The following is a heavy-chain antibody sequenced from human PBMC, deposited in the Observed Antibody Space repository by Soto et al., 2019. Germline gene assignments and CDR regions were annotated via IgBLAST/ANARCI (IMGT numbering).Heavy chain of an antibody. V-gene: IGHV3-33*01. J-gene: IGHJ3*02. CDR3: ARAYYYDSGAYQNAFDI. Sequence: QVQLVESGGGVVQPGRSLRLSCSASGFTFSSHGMHWARQAPGKELEWVAVVWYDGSNKYYADSVKGRFTISRDNYKNTLYLQMNSLRAEDTAVYYCARAYYYDSGAYQNAFDIWGQGTMVTVSS. CDR1: GFTFSSHG. CDR2: VWYDGSNK. D-gene: IGHD3-22*01.